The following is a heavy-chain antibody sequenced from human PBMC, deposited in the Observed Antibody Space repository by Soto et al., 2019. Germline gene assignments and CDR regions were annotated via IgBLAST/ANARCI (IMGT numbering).Heavy chain of an antibody. CDR1: GFTFSSYS. D-gene: IGHD5-12*01. V-gene: IGHV3-21*01. CDR2: ISSSSSYI. Sequence: EVQLVESGGGLVKPGGSLRLSCAASGFTFSSYSMNWVRQAPGKGLEWVSSISSSSSYIYYADSVKGRFTISRDNAKNSLYLQITSLRAEDTAVYYCARGIQGGYPPRGDDMDVWGQGTTVTVSS. J-gene: IGHJ6*02. CDR3: ARGIQGGYPPRGDDMDV.